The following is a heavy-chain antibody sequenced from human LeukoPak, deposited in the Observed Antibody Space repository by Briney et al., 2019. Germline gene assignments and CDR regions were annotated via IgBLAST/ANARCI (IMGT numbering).Heavy chain of an antibody. J-gene: IGHJ5*02. CDR2: IYYSGST. V-gene: IGHV4-59*01. D-gene: IGHD3-3*01. CDR1: GGSISSYY. Sequence: SETLSLTCTVSGGSISSYYWSWIRQPPGKGLEWIGYIYYSGSTNYNPSLKSRVTISVDTSKNQFSLKLSSVTAADTAVYYCARGVTDDFWSGYYTVGWFDPWGQGTLVTVSS. CDR3: ARGVTDDFWSGYYTVGWFDP.